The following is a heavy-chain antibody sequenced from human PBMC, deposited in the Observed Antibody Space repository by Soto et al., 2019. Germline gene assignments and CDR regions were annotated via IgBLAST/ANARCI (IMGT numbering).Heavy chain of an antibody. V-gene: IGHV3-30*04. J-gene: IGHJ4*02. D-gene: IGHD3-3*01. CDR2: TSSDGATT. Sequence: GGSLPLSYATSGFTFRGYSMHWLRQAPGKELEWVAVTSSDGATTYYADSVRGRFTVSRDNSKRTLFLQMNSLIPDDTAVYYCAREVVLTEWFFDNWGQGILVIVSS. CDR3: AREVVLTEWFFDN. CDR1: GFTFRGYS.